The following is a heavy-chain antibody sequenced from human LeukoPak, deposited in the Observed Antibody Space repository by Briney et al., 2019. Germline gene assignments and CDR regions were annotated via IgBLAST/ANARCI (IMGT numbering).Heavy chain of an antibody. Sequence: GASVKVSCKASGGTFSSYAISWVRQAPGQGLEWMGGIIPIFGTANYAQKFQGRVTITADESTSTAYMELSSLRSEDTAVYYCAREHGRDSSGWYSHETRDYYYYGMDVWGQGTTVTVSS. CDR3: AREHGRDSSGWYSHETRDYYYYGMDV. J-gene: IGHJ6*02. D-gene: IGHD6-19*01. CDR2: IIPIFGTA. CDR1: GGTFSSYA. V-gene: IGHV1-69*13.